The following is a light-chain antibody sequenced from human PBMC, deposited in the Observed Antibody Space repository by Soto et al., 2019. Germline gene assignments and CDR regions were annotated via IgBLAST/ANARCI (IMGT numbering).Light chain of an antibody. CDR1: QSITTW. CDR3: QQYNSYSEA. CDR2: DVS. Sequence: DIQMTQSPSTVSAYVGDSVTITCRASQSITTWLAWYQQRPGKAPKLLIYDVSSLQSGVPSRFSGSGSGTKFTLTIASLQPDDFATYYCQQYNSYSEAFGQGNKGDIK. V-gene: IGKV1-5*01. J-gene: IGKJ1*01.